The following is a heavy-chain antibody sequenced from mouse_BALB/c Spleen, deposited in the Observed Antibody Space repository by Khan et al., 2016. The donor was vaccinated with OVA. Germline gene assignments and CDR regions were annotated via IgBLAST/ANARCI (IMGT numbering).Heavy chain of an antibody. CDR1: GFNIKDTY. CDR2: IDPPNDDS. CDR3: ATLYGNPFAF. Sequence: VQLQQSGAELVKPGASVKLSCSASGFNIKDTYIHWMKQRPEQGLEWIGRIDPPNDDSKYGPKFQAKATLTADTSSNTAYLQLSSLTSEDTAVYYCATLYGNPFAFCGQGTLVSVSA. D-gene: IGHD2-1*01. V-gene: IGHV14-3*02. J-gene: IGHJ3*01.